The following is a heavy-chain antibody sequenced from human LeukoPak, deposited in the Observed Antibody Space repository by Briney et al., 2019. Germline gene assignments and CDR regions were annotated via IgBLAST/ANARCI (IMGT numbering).Heavy chain of an antibody. D-gene: IGHD3-10*01. CDR2: INPNSGGT. CDR3: ARDGITLVRGGTPYYYYYMDV. Sequence: GASVKVSCKASGYTFTVYYMHWVRQAPGQGREWMGWINPNSGGTNYAQKFQGRVTMTRDTSISTAYMELSRLRSDDTAVYYCARDGITLVRGGTPYYYYYMDVWGKGTTVTISS. V-gene: IGHV1-2*02. CDR1: GYTFTVYY. J-gene: IGHJ6*03.